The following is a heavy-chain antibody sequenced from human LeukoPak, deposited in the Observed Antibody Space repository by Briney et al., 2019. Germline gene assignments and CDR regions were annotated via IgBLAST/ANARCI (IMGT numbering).Heavy chain of an antibody. CDR3: ARDRNYDRGYFDY. J-gene: IGHJ4*02. D-gene: IGHD3-22*01. CDR1: GFTFSSYS. Sequence: GGSQRLSCAASGFTFSSYSMNWIRQAPGKGLEWVSSISSSSSYIYYADSVKGRFTISRDNAKNSLYLQMNSLRAEDTAVYYCARDRNYDRGYFDYWGQGTLVTVSS. CDR2: ISSSSSYI. V-gene: IGHV3-21*01.